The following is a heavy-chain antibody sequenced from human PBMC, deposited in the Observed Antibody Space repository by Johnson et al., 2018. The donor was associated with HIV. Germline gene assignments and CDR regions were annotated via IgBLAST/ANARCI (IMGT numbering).Heavy chain of an antibody. CDR3: AKEDYYGSGSYDAFDI. CDR1: GFTFSSYA. D-gene: IGHD3-10*01. J-gene: IGHJ3*02. V-gene: IGHV3-30*02. CDR2: IRYDGSNK. Sequence: QVHLVESGGGVVQPGGPLRPSCAASGFTFSSYAMHWVRQAPGKGLEWVAFIRYDGSNKYYADSVKGRLPISRDNSKNTLYLQMNSLRAEDTAVYYCAKEDYYGSGSYDAFDIWGQGTMVTVSS.